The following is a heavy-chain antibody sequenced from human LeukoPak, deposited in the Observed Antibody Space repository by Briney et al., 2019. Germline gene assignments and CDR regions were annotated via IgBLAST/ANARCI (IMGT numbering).Heavy chain of an antibody. CDR3: AGRTNGDHPYFDH. CDR1: GFTFSSYA. D-gene: IGHD4-17*01. J-gene: IGHJ4*02. CDR2: ISGSGGST. Sequence: PGGSLRLSCAASGFTFSSYAMSWVRQAPGKGLEWVSAISGSGGSTYYADSVKGRFTISRDNSKNTLYLQMNSLRVEDTAVYYCAGRTNGDHPYFDHWGQGTLVTVSP. V-gene: IGHV3-23*01.